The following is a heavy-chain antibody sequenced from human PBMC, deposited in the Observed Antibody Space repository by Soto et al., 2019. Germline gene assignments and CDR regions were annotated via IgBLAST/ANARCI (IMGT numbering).Heavy chain of an antibody. CDR2: IYYSGST. Sequence: PSETLSLTCTVSGDSVSGGSYYWSWIRQPPGKGLEWIGYIYYSGSTNYNPSLKSRVTMSVDTSKNQFSLKLSSVTGADTAVYYCARDIRGYSRAVDYCGQGTLLTVSS. D-gene: IGHD5-18*01. CDR3: ARDIRGYSRAVDY. V-gene: IGHV4-61*01. CDR1: GDSVSGGSYY. J-gene: IGHJ4*02.